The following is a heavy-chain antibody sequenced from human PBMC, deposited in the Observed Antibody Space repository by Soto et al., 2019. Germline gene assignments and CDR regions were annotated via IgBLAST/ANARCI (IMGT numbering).Heavy chain of an antibody. J-gene: IGHJ4*02. V-gene: IGHV1-69*01. CDR3: ARDSGAKLSSS. CDR2: IVPIYRTA. Sequence: QVQLVQSGAEVKKPGSSVKVSCKASGGTFSSYRLNWVRQAPGQVLEWVGGIVPIYRTADYAQKFQGRVTSTADESERTGYMELRSLKSQDTAVYYCARDSGAKLSSSWGQGTLVTVSS. CDR1: GGTFSSYR. D-gene: IGHD6-13*01.